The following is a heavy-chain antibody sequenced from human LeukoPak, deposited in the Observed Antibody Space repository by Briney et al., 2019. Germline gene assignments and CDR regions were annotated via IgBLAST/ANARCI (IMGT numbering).Heavy chain of an antibody. V-gene: IGHV3-23*01. D-gene: IGHD1-26*01. J-gene: IGHJ4*02. Sequence: GGSLRLSCAASGFTFDDYDMHWVRQAPGKGLEWVSGIGGGGTEYYADSVKGRFIISSDNSQNLVHLQMNSLTVEDTAVYYCARAQGALDYWGQGTLVTVSS. CDR3: ARAQGALDY. CDR1: GFTFDDYD. CDR2: IGGGGTE.